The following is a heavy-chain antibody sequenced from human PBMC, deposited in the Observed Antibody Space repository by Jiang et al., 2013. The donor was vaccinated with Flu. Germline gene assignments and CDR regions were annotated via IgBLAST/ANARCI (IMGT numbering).Heavy chain of an antibody. CDR2: VSFDGSYK. CDR3: KSTVTSLGSDF. J-gene: IGHJ4*02. D-gene: IGHD4-17*01. CDR1: RFTFSDYG. V-gene: IGHV3-30*03. Sequence: VVQPGRSLRLSCAASRFTFSDYGMHWVRQAPGKGLEWVAVVSFDGSYKYYADSVKGRFIISRDNSKNTLYLQMHSLRGDDTAMYYCKSTVTSLGSDFWGQGTLVTVSS.